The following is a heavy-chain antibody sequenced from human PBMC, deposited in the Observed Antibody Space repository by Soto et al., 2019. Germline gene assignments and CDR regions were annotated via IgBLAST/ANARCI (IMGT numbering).Heavy chain of an antibody. CDR2: IYYTGST. V-gene: IGHV4-31*03. CDR1: GGSISSGGYY. J-gene: IGHJ4*02. Sequence: SETLSLTCTVSGGSISSGGYYWSWIRQHPGKGLEWIGYIYYTGSTYYNPSLKSRVTISVDTSKNQISLKLSSVAAADTAVYYCARMLVRGLITHFDYWGQGTLVTVSS. CDR3: ARMLVRGLITHFDY. D-gene: IGHD3-10*01.